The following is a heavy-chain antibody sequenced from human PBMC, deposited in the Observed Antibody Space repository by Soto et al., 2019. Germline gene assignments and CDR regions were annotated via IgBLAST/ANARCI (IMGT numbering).Heavy chain of an antibody. V-gene: IGHV1-18*04. Sequence: QVQLVQSGTEVKKPGASVQVSCKASGYSFTTYGFSWVRQAPGQGLEWMGWISAYGSTTDYAQSLQGRVTLTTDTATSTTYMELRSLRVDDTGVYYCPRDPGIAAPGRGLGDYWGQGPLVTVSS. CDR3: PRDPGIAAPGRGLGDY. J-gene: IGHJ4*02. CDR2: ISAYGSTT. CDR1: GYSFTTYG. D-gene: IGHD6-13*01.